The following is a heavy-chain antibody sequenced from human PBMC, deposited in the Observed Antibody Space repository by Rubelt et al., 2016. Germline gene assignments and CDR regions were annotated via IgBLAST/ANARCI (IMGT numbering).Heavy chain of an antibody. Sequence: QLQLQESGPGLVKPSETLSLTCTVSGGSISSSSYYWGWIRQPPGKGLEWIGSIYYSGSTYYNPSLKRRVTISVETSKNQFSLKLSSVTAADTAVYYCARGVGKGPDHYYYGMDVWGQGTTVTVSS. J-gene: IGHJ6*02. D-gene: IGHD1-14*01. V-gene: IGHV4-39*07. CDR3: ARGVGKGPDHYYYGMDV. CDR2: IYYSGST. CDR1: GGSISSSSYY.